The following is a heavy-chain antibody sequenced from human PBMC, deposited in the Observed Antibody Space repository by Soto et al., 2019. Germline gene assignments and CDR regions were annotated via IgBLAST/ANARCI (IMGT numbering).Heavy chain of an antibody. CDR2: IISGGNT. CDR1: GFTFSNYA. Sequence: GGSLRLSCAASGFTFSNYAMSWVRQAPGKGLEWVSTIISGGNTYYADSVKGRFTISRDNSKNTLYLQMNSLRAEDTAVYYCAKAFYSSDRGEVFDYWGQGTLVTVSS. V-gene: IGHV3-23*01. CDR3: AKAFYSSDRGEVFDY. D-gene: IGHD6-19*01. J-gene: IGHJ4*02.